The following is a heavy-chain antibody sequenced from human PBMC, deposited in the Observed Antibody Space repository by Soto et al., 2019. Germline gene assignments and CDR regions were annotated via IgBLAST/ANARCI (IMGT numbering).Heavy chain of an antibody. CDR3: ARLMGTSFDL. Sequence: GGSLRLSCVASGYTFSDHHIDWVRQAPGKGLEWVGRARNKVNGYTTAYAASVKGRFTISRDDSKNSLYLQMNSLETEDTAVYFCARLMGTSFDLSGQGTLVTVSS. V-gene: IGHV3-72*01. CDR2: ARNKVNGYTT. CDR1: GYTFSDHH. J-gene: IGHJ4*02. D-gene: IGHD2-8*01.